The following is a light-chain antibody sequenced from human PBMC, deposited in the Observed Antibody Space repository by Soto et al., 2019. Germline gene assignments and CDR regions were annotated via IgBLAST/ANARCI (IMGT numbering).Light chain of an antibody. CDR1: QSISSW. CDR3: QQYNSYPWT. V-gene: IGKV1-5*01. J-gene: IGKJ1*01. CDR2: DAS. Sequence: DIQMTQSPSTLSASVGDRVTITCRASQSISSWLAWYQQKPGKAPELLIYDASSLETGVPSRFSGSGSGTEFTLSISSLQADDFATYYCQQYNSYPWTLGQGTKVDIK.